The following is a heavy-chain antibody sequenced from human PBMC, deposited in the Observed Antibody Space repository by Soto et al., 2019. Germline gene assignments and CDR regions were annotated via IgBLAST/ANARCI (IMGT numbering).Heavy chain of an antibody. Sequence: ASVKVSCKVSGYTLTELSMHWVRQAPGKGLEWMGGFDPEDGETIYARKFQGRVTMTEDTSTDTAYMELSSLRSEDTAVYYCATVLGGGYWEYPDAFDIWGQGTMVTVSS. CDR3: ATVLGGGYWEYPDAFDI. V-gene: IGHV1-24*01. CDR2: FDPEDGET. D-gene: IGHD3-22*01. CDR1: GYTLTELS. J-gene: IGHJ3*02.